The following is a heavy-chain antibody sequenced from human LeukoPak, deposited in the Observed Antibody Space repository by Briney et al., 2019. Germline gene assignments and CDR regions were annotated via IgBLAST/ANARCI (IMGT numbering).Heavy chain of an antibody. D-gene: IGHD3-22*01. J-gene: IGHJ4*02. CDR2: INWNGGST. Sequence: GGSLRLSCAASGFTFDDYGMSWVRQAPGKGLEWVSGINWNGGSTGYADSVKGRFTFSRDNAKNSLYLQMNSLRAEDTALYHCARNYYDSSGSLDWGQGTLVTVSS. CDR3: ARNYYDSSGSLD. CDR1: GFTFDDYG. V-gene: IGHV3-20*01.